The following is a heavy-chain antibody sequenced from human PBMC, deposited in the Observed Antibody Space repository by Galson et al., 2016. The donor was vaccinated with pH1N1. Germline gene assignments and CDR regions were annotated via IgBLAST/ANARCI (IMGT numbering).Heavy chain of an antibody. J-gene: IGHJ6*02. V-gene: IGHV1-18*04. CDR3: ARDDPGTTPYYYYGMDV. Sequence: SVKVSCKASGYKFASYGISWVRQAPGQGLEWMGWISGNNGNTKYAEKFQGRVTMTTDTSTRTANMDLRSLTSDDTAVYYCARDDPGTTPYYYYGMDVWGQGTTVTVS. CDR1: GYKFASYG. CDR2: ISGNNGNT. D-gene: IGHD1-1*01.